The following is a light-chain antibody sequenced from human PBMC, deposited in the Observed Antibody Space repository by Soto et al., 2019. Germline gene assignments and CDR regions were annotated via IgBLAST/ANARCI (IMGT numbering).Light chain of an antibody. CDR2: DVT. Sequence: QSVLTQPRSVSGSPGQSVTISCTGTSSDVGGYNYVSWYQQHPDKAPKVMTYDVTKRPSGVPDRFSGSKSGNTASLTISGLQSEDEADYYCCSYAGSYIYVFGTGTKLTVL. J-gene: IGLJ1*01. V-gene: IGLV2-11*01. CDR1: SSDVGGYNY. CDR3: CSYAGSYIYV.